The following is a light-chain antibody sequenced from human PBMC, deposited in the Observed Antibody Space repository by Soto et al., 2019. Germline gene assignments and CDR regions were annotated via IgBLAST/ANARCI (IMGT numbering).Light chain of an antibody. CDR3: QHRDT. J-gene: IGKJ2*01. V-gene: IGKV1-33*01. Sequence: DLQMTQSPSSLSASVGDRVTITCQASQDITNDLNWYQQKPGKAPDLLVYDASNLETWVPSRFSGSGSGTDFTFTISSLQPDDIATYYCQHRDTFGQGTKLEMK. CDR1: QDITND. CDR2: DAS.